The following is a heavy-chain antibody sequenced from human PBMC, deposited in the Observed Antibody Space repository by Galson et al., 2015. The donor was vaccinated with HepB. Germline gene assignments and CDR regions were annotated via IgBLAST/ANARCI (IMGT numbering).Heavy chain of an antibody. CDR3: AISPVGGYERAAAGTGGVYYYYCMDV. Sequence: SLRLSCAASGFTFSSYAMSWVRQAQGKGLEWVSAISGSGGSTYNADSVKGRFTISSDNSKHTLYLQLNSLRADDTAVYYCAISPVGGYERAAAGTGGVYYYYCMDVWVQGTTVTVS. J-gene: IGHJ6*02. V-gene: IGHV3-23*01. CDR2: ISGSGGST. CDR1: GFTFSSYA. D-gene: IGHD6-13*01.